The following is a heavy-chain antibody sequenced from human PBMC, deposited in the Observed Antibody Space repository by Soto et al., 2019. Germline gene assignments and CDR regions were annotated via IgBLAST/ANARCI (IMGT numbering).Heavy chain of an antibody. CDR1: GGSISSGGYY. D-gene: IGHD2-2*01. V-gene: IGHV4-31*03. CDR2: MYYSGST. Sequence: QVQLQQSGPGLVKPSQTLSLTCTVSGGSISSGGYYWSWIRQHPGKGLEWIGYMYYSGSTYYNPSLQSRVTISVDTFKNQFSLKLSSVTAADTAVYYCAIGSTSLGMDVWGQGTTVTVSS. CDR3: AIGSTSLGMDV. J-gene: IGHJ6*02.